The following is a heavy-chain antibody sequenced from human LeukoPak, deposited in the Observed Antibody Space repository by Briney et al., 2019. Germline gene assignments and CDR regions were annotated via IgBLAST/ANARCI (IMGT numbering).Heavy chain of an antibody. Sequence: SETLSLTCAVYGGSFSGYYWSWIRQPPGKGLEWIGEINHSGSTNYNPSLKSRVTISVDTSKNQFSLKLSSVTAADTAVYYCARFGLLWFGDRPPTHWGQGTLVTVSS. CDR2: INHSGST. V-gene: IGHV4-34*01. D-gene: IGHD3-10*01. CDR3: ARFGLLWFGDRPPTH. CDR1: GGSFSGYY. J-gene: IGHJ4*02.